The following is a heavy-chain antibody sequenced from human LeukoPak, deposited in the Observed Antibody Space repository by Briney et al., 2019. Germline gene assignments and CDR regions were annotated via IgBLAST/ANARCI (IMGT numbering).Heavy chain of an antibody. CDR3: ARAKDYYGSGSYYPGNWFDP. J-gene: IGHJ5*02. D-gene: IGHD3-10*01. CDR2: IKQDGSEK. CDR1: GFTFSSYW. V-gene: IGHV3-7*01. Sequence: PGGSLRLSCAASGFTFSSYWMSWVRQAPGKGLEWVANIKQDGSEKYYVDSVKGRFTISRDNAKNSLYLQKNSLRAEDTAVYYCARAKDYYGSGSYYPGNWFDPWGQGTLVTVSS.